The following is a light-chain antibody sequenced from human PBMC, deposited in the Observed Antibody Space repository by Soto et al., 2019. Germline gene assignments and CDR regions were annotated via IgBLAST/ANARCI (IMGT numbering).Light chain of an antibody. Sequence: QSALTQPPSASGSPGQSVTISCTGTSSDDGGYNYVSWYQQHPGKAPKLMIYEVSKRPSGVPDRFSGSKSGNTASLTVSGLQAEDEADYYCSSYAGSNNFGVVFGGGTKLTV. J-gene: IGLJ2*01. CDR3: SSYAGSNNFGVV. V-gene: IGLV2-8*01. CDR1: SSDDGGYNY. CDR2: EVS.